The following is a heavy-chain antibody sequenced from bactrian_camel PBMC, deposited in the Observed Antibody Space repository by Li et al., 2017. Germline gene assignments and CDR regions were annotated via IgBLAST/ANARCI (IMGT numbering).Heavy chain of an antibody. J-gene: IGHJ4*01. D-gene: IGHD7*01. CDR1: GATYSDYC. V-gene: IGHV3S1*01. CDR2: IYIGTVFGST. CDR3: AEGSSARTGGNWLGQSEYNY. Sequence: HVQLVESGGGTVQAGGSLRLSCAVSGATYSDYCMMWFRQAPGKEREGVAAIYIGTVFGSTYYADSVKGRFTISQDIHKNTLYLQMDSLKPEDTAMYYCAEGSSARTGGNWLGQSEYNYWGQGTQVTVS.